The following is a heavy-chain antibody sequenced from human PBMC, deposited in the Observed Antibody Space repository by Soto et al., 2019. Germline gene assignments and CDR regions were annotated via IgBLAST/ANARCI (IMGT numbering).Heavy chain of an antibody. Sequence: LRLSCAASGFTFSSYWMSWVRQAPGKGLEWVANIKQDGSEKYYVDSVKGRFTISRDNSKNTLYLQMNSLRAEDTAVYYCAKDTVPVATPWFDPWGQGTLVTVSS. CDR2: IKQDGSEK. CDR1: GFTFSSYW. V-gene: IGHV3-7*05. D-gene: IGHD2-2*01. J-gene: IGHJ5*02. CDR3: AKDTVPVATPWFDP.